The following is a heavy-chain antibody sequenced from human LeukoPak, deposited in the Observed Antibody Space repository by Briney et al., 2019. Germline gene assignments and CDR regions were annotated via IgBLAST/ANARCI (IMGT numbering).Heavy chain of an antibody. Sequence: GGSLTLSCAASGFTFSSYAMHWVRQAPGKGLEWVAVILYDGSNKYYADSVKGRFTISRDNSKDTLYLQMNSLRTEDTAVYYCARDAVRCSSTSCYTDYYYYYYMDVWGKGTTVTVSS. J-gene: IGHJ6*03. V-gene: IGHV3-30*01. CDR1: GFTFSSYA. CDR3: ARDAVRCSSTSCYTDYYYYYYMDV. D-gene: IGHD2-2*02. CDR2: ILYDGSNK.